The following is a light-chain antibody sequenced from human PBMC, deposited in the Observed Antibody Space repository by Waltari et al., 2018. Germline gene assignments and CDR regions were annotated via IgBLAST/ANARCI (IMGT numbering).Light chain of an antibody. CDR1: SRDGGNFLL. V-gene: IGLV2-23*01. Sequence: QSALTQPASVSGSPGPSISLSCTGSSRDGGNFLLLSWYQQHPGKAPKVIIYEGNKRPSGLSDRFSGSKSGNTASLTISGLQPDDEADYYCCSYVGGTSWVFGGGTKLTVL. J-gene: IGLJ3*02. CDR2: EGN. CDR3: CSYVGGTSWV.